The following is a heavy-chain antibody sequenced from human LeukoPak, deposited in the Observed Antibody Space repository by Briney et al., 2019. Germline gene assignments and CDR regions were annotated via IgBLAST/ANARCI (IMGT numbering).Heavy chain of an antibody. Sequence: ASVKVSCKASDYTLTEYGISWVRQAPGQGLEWMGWISGYNGKTNYAQHLQGRVIMTTDTSTNTAYMELRSLRSDDTAVYYCATSDDDIVTGYYPLQDWGQGTQVTVSS. CDR1: DYTLTEYG. J-gene: IGHJ4*02. V-gene: IGHV1-18*01. CDR3: ATSDDDIVTGYYPLQD. CDR2: ISGYNGKT. D-gene: IGHD3-9*01.